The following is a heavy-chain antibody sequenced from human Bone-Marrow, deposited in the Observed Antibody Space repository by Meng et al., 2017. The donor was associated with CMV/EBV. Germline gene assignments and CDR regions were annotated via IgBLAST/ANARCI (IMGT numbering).Heavy chain of an antibody. V-gene: IGHV4-59*01. Sequence: GSLRLSCSVSGGAISNYYWSWIRQPPGKGLEWIGYVYYSGTTNCNPSLKSRVSISVDTSKNQFSLKLSSVTAADTAVYYCARARGSHYFDYWGQGTLVTVSS. J-gene: IGHJ4*02. CDR3: ARARGSHYFDY. CDR2: VYYSGTT. D-gene: IGHD3-10*01. CDR1: GGAISNYY.